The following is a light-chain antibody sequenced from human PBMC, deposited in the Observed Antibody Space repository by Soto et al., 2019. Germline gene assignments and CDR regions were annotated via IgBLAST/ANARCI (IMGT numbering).Light chain of an antibody. J-gene: IGKJ4*01. CDR1: QSISSN. CDR3: QQYNNWPSLT. V-gene: IGKV3-15*01. CDR2: GAS. Sequence: EIVMTQSPATLSVSPGERATLSCRASQSISSNLALYQQKPGQAPRLLIYGASTRATGIPARFSGSGSGTEFTLSISSLLSEDFAVYYCQQYNNWPSLTFGGGTKVEIK.